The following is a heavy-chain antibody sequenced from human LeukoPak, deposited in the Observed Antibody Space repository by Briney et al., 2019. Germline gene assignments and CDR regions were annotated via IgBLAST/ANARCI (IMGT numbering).Heavy chain of an antibody. CDR2: INHSGNT. D-gene: IGHD4-17*01. CDR3: ARGKVTRDWYFDL. J-gene: IGHJ2*01. CDR1: GGSFSDFH. Sequence: LETLSLTCTVYGGSFSDFHWSWIRLPPGKGLEWIGEINHSGNTNYNPSLKSRVTISIDTSKNQFSLKLSSVTAADTAVYYCARGKVTRDWYFDLWGRGTLVTVPS. V-gene: IGHV4-34*01.